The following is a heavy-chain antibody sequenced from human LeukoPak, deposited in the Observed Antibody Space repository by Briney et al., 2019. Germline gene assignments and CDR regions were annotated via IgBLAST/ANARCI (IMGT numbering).Heavy chain of an antibody. CDR3: ATAPRIVGAMAGAFDI. D-gene: IGHD1-26*01. V-gene: IGHV4-34*01. Sequence: SGTLSLSCAVYGGSFSGYYWSWIRQPPGKGLEWIGEINHSGSTNYNPSLKSRVTISVDTSKNQFSLKLSSVTAADTAVYYCATAPRIVGAMAGAFDIWGQGTMVTVSS. CDR1: GGSFSGYY. CDR2: INHSGST. J-gene: IGHJ3*02.